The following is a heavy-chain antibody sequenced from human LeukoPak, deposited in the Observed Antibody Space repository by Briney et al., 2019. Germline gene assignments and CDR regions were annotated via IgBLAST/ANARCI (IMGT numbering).Heavy chain of an antibody. CDR3: ARCAKMYYDYVWGSSQPRLDY. Sequence: PSETLSLTCAVYGGSFSGYYWSWIRQPPGKGLDWIGEINHSGSTNYNPSLKSRVTISVDTSKNQFSLKLSSVTAADTAVYYCARCAKMYYDYVWGSSQPRLDYWGQGTLVTVSS. J-gene: IGHJ4*02. D-gene: IGHD3-16*01. V-gene: IGHV4-34*01. CDR1: GGSFSGYY. CDR2: INHSGST.